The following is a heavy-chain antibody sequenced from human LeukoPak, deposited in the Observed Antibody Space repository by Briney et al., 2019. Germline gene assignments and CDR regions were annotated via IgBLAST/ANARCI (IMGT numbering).Heavy chain of an antibody. CDR3: ARGTRASFFDI. CDR2: IGAYNGNT. CDR1: GYALTSYG. J-gene: IGHJ3*02. Sequence: ASVKVSCKPSGYALTSYGISWVRQAPGQGLEWMGWIGAYNGNTNYAQKFQGRVAMTTDRSRTTAFIEVTSLTYDDTAVYYCARGTRASFFDIWGQGTMVTVSS. V-gene: IGHV1-18*01.